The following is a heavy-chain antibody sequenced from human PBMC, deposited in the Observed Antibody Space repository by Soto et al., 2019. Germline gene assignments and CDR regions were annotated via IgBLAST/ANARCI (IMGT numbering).Heavy chain of an antibody. V-gene: IGHV4-31*03. Sequence: QVQLQESGPGLVKPSQTLSLTCTVSGDSITTGGYYFNWIRQHPGKGLEWIGYIFHSGSTHYNPSLKSRVTMSVDTSKNQFSLRLTSVTAADTAVYYCARGGASFTGPAGCWGRGTLVTVSS. CDR1: GDSITTGGYY. CDR3: ARGGASFTGPAGC. CDR2: IFHSGST. D-gene: IGHD3-16*01. J-gene: IGHJ4*02.